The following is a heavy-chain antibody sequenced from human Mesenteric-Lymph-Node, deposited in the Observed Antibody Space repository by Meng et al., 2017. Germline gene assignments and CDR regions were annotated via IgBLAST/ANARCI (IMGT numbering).Heavy chain of an antibody. CDR3: VRAYDSSEFDY. V-gene: IGHV3-13*01. CDR2: IGTAGDT. J-gene: IGHJ4*02. Sequence: EVQLVESGGGLVQPGGSLRLSCAASGFPFSNYDMHWVRQATGKGLEWVSAIGTAGDTYYLGSVKGRFTISRENAKNSLYLQMSSLRAGDTAVYYCVRAYDSSEFDYWGQGTLVTVSS. D-gene: IGHD3-22*01. CDR1: GFPFSNYD.